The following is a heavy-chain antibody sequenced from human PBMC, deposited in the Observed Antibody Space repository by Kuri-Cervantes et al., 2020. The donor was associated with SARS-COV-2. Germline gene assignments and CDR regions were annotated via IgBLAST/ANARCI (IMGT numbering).Heavy chain of an antibody. Sequence: LRLSCTVSGGSISSGDYYWSWIRQSPGKGLEWIGYIYYSGSTYYNPSLKSRVTISVDTSKNQFSLKLSSVTAADTAVYYCVRDRLGLLWFGEPKRYGMDVWGQGTTVTVSS. CDR3: VRDRLGLLWFGEPKRYGMDV. D-gene: IGHD3-10*01. J-gene: IGHJ6*02. CDR1: GGSISSGDYY. CDR2: IYYSGST. V-gene: IGHV4-30-4*01.